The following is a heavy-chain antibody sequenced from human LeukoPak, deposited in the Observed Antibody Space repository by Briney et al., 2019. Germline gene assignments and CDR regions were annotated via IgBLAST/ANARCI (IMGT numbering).Heavy chain of an antibody. V-gene: IGHV3-23*01. Sequence: GGSLRLSCAASGFTFSSYAMSWVRQAPGKGLEWVSAISGSGGSTYYADSVKGRFTISRDNSKNTLYLQMNSLRAEDTAVYYRAKEYDFWSGQYHDYWGQGTLVTVSS. CDR2: ISGSGGST. CDR1: GFTFSSYA. D-gene: IGHD3-3*01. CDR3: AKEYDFWSGQYHDY. J-gene: IGHJ4*02.